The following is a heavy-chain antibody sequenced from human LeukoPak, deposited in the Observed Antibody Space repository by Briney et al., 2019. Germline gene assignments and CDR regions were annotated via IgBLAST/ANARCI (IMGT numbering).Heavy chain of an antibody. CDR3: TRESGYKTSRQRGFDS. CDR1: GFDFSFTW. V-gene: IGHV3-15*01. J-gene: IGHJ4*02. D-gene: IGHD5-12*01. CDR2: IKSKTSGGTI. Sequence: GGSLRLSCAASGFDFSFTWMSWVRQAPGKGLELVGRIKSKTSGGTIDYAAPVRGRFTTSRDDTENMVFLQMSSLKTEDTAVYYCTRESGYKTSRQRGFDSWGQGILVTVSS.